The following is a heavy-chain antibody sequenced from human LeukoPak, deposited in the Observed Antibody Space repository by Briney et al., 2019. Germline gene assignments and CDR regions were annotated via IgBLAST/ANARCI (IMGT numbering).Heavy chain of an antibody. CDR3: ARGFLEWTKGPDAFDI. V-gene: IGHV3-30-3*01. CDR2: ISHDGSKK. D-gene: IGHD3-3*01. J-gene: IGHJ3*02. CDR1: GFTFSRYT. Sequence: PGRSLRLSCAASGFTFSRYTIHWVRQSPGRGLEWVALISHDGSKKYYADSVKDRFTMSRDNFKDTLYLQMSSLRAEDTAVYYCARGFLEWTKGPDAFDIWGQGTMVTVSS.